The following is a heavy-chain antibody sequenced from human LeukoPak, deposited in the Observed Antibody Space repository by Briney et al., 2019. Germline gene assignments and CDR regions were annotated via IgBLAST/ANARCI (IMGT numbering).Heavy chain of an antibody. Sequence: GASVKVSCKASGYTFTNYGISWVRQAPGQGLEWMGWISGYNGDTNYAQNLQGRVTVTTDTSTSTAYMELRSLISDDTAVYYCARGAETYLRDAFDIWAQGTMVTVSS. CDR3: ARGAETYLRDAFDI. J-gene: IGHJ3*02. CDR2: ISGYNGDT. CDR1: GYTFTNYG. V-gene: IGHV1-18*01. D-gene: IGHD2/OR15-2a*01.